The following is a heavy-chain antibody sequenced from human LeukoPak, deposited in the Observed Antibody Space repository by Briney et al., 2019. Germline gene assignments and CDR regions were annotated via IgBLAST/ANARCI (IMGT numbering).Heavy chain of an antibody. D-gene: IGHD6-13*01. CDR2: INHSGST. V-gene: IGHV4-34*01. Sequence: TSETLSLTCAVYGGSFIDYYWTWIRQPPGKGLEWIGEINHSGSTNYNPSLKSRVTISVDTSKNQFSLKLNSVTAADTAVYYCARDRAAAGQHFDYWGQGTLVTVSS. CDR3: ARDRAAAGQHFDY. J-gene: IGHJ4*02. CDR1: GGSFIDYY.